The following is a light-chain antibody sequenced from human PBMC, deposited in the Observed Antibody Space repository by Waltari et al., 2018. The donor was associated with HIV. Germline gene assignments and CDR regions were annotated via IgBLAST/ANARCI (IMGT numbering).Light chain of an antibody. CDR1: QDISGA. CDR2: DAS. CDR3: QQFNNYPLT. J-gene: IGKJ4*01. V-gene: IGKV1D-13*01. Sequence: AIQLTQPPSSLSASVVDRVTITCRASQDISGALAWYQQKSGKPPKLLIHDASILETGVPSKFSGSGAGADFTLTISSLQPEDFATYYCQQFNNYPLTFGAGTKVEIK.